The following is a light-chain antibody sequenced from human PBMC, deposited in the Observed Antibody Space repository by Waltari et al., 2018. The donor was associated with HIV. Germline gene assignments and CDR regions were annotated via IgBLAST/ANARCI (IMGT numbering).Light chain of an antibody. CDR3: AAWDDSLSGYV. J-gene: IGLJ1*01. V-gene: IGLV1-47*01. CDR1: SSSIGSNY. Sequence: QSVLTQPPSASRTPGQRVTISCSGSSSSIGSNYVYWYQQLPGTAPKLLIYRNNQRPSGVPDRFSGSKSGTSASLAISGLRSEDEADYYCAAWDDSLSGYVFGTGTKVTVL. CDR2: RNN.